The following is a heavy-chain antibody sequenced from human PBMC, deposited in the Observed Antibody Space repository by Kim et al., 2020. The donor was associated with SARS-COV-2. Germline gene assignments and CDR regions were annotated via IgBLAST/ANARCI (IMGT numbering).Heavy chain of an antibody. D-gene: IGHD3-10*01. J-gene: IGHJ4*02. V-gene: IGHV1-3*01. CDR3: ARVSVYYYGSGRSFFDY. Sequence: FQGRVTITRDTSASTAYMELSSLRSEDTAVYYCARVSVYYYGSGRSFFDYWGQGTLVTISS.